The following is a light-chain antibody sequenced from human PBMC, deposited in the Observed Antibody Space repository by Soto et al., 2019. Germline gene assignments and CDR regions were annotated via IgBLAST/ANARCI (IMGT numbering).Light chain of an antibody. J-gene: IGLJ2*01. CDR3: QSWDRSTAV. Sequence: SYELTQPPSVSVSPGQTASITCSGDKLGDKYACWYQQKPGQSPVLVIYQDSKRPSGIPERFSGSNSGNTATLTISGTQAMDEADYYCQSWDRSTAVFCGGTKLTVL. V-gene: IGLV3-1*01. CDR1: KLGDKY. CDR2: QDS.